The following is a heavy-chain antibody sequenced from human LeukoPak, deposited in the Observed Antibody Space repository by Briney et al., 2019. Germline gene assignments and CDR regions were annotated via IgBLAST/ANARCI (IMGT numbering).Heavy chain of an antibody. V-gene: IGHV3-21*01. D-gene: IGHD1-26*01. CDR2: ITSSGAYI. Sequence: GGSLRLSCAASGFTFNYYNMNWVRQAPGKALEWVSSITSSGAYIFYADSVRGRFTISRDNAKDSLYLQMNSLGPEDTAVYYCARDPYSGNYGNYYYYYMDVWGKGTTVTISS. CDR3: ARDPYSGNYGNYYYYYMDV. J-gene: IGHJ6*03. CDR1: GFTFNYYN.